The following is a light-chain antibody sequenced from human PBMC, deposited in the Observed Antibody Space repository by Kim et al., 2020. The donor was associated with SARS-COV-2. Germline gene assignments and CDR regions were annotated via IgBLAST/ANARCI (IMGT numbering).Light chain of an antibody. CDR1: PSVSIS. V-gene: IGKV3-11*01. CDR2: VAT. Sequence: PGEGATRPCRARPSVSISLGWDQQKPGQAPGLHIYVATIGATGIPDRFRGSGCGTDLPFTLGSRGPKDVEFYYCQRRGDRPPALTFGEGTRVDIK. CDR3: QRRGDRPPALT. J-gene: IGKJ4*01.